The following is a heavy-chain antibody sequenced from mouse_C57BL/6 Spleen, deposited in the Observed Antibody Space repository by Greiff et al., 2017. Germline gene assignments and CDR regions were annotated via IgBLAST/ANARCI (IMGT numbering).Heavy chain of an antibody. J-gene: IGHJ4*01. CDR1: GYTFTSYW. V-gene: IGHV1-64*01. CDR2: IHPNSGST. Sequence: VQLQQPGAELVKPGASVKLSCKASGYTFTSYWMHWVKQRPGQGLEWIGMIHPNSGSTNYNEKFKSKATLTVDKSSSTAYMQLSSLTSEDSAVYYCARPCSYGYARDYWGQGTSVTVSS. CDR3: ARPCSYGYARDY. D-gene: IGHD1-1*01.